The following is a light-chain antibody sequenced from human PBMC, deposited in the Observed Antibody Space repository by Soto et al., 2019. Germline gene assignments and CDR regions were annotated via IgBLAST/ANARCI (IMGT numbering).Light chain of an antibody. V-gene: IGKV3-15*01. CDR1: QSVGSN. Sequence: EIVMTQSPATLSVSPGERVTLSCRASQSVGSNLAWYQHKPGQAPSLLIYGASTRATSVPARFSGSGSGTEFTLTISSLQSEDFALYYCQQYNNWPPVTFGQGTKLEIK. CDR3: QQYNNWPPVT. J-gene: IGKJ2*01. CDR2: GAS.